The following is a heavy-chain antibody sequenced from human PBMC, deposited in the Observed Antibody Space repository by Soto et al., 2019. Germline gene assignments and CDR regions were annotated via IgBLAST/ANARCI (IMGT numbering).Heavy chain of an antibody. CDR2: IYKGGGT. V-gene: IGHV3-53*01. CDR3: ASTRDSGTSYYFDY. CDR1: GFTVNSHY. D-gene: IGHD1-26*01. Sequence: EVQLAESGGGLIQPGGSLRLSCAASGFTVNSHYMSWVRQGPGKGLEWVSVIYKGGGTFYADSVKGRFTISRDNSKNTVFLQMNSLRDEDTAVYHCASTRDSGTSYYFDYWGQGTLVTVSS. J-gene: IGHJ4*02.